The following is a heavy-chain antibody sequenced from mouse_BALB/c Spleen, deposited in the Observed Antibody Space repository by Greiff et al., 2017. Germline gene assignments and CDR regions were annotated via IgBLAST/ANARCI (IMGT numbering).Heavy chain of an antibody. V-gene: IGHV1S126*01. CDR3: ARAGPYYAMDH. CDR1: GYSFTSYW. CDR2: IDPSDSET. Sequence: VQLQQSGPQLVRPGASVKISCKASGYSFTSYWMHWVKQRPGQGLEWIGMIDPSDSETRLNQKFKDKATLTVDKSSSTAYMQLSSPTSEDSAVYYCARAGPYYAMDHWGQGTSVTVSS. J-gene: IGHJ4*01.